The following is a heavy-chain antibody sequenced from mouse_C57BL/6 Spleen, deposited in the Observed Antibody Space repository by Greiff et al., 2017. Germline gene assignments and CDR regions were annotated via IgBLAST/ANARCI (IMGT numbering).Heavy chain of an antibody. V-gene: IGHV5-9-1*02. Sequence: EVKVVESGEGLVKPGGSLKLSCAASGFTFSSYAMSWVRQTPEKRLEWVAYISSGGDYIYYADTVKGRFTISRDNARNTLYLQMSSLKSEDTAMYYCTRAYYKYAMDYWGQGTSVTVSS. CDR1: GFTFSSYA. D-gene: IGHD2-12*01. J-gene: IGHJ4*01. CDR2: ISSGGDYI. CDR3: TRAYYKYAMDY.